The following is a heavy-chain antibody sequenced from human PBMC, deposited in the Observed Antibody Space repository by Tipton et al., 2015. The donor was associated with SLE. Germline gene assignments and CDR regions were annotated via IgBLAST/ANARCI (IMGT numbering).Heavy chain of an antibody. Sequence: TLSLTCTVSGGSISSHYWSWIRQPPGKGLEWIGYIYYSGSTNYNHSLKSRVTISVDTSKNQFSLKLSSVTAADTAVYYCAGPGVGDCHFGMDFWGQGTSVTVSS. CDR2: IYYSGST. J-gene: IGHJ6*02. V-gene: IGHV4-59*11. CDR1: GGSISSHY. D-gene: IGHD2-21*02. CDR3: AGPGVGDCHFGMDF.